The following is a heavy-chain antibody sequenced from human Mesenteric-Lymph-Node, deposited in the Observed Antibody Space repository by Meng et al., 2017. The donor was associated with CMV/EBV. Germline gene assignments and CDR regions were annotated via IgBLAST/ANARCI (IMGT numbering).Heavy chain of an antibody. CDR3: ARDRGFYGGNSFDS. Sequence: SGASIRRDKCYWSWIRQHPGKGLEWIGYISYTGRNYYNPSLNSRVTISSDTSNNQFSLHLSSVTAADTAVYYCARDRGFYGGNSFDSWGQGMLVTVSS. CDR2: ISYTGRN. CDR1: GASIRRDKCY. V-gene: IGHV4-31*02. D-gene: IGHD4-23*01. J-gene: IGHJ4*02.